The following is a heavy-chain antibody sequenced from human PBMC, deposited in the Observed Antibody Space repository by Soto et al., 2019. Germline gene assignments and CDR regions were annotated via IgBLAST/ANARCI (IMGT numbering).Heavy chain of an antibody. D-gene: IGHD1-26*01. CDR2: VIPIFHTP. CDR1: GGTFNSYA. V-gene: IGHV1-69*01. Sequence: QVVLVPSGPEVNKPGSSVNVSCNASGGTFNSYAIHWVRQAPGPGLEWMGGVIPIFHTPFHAQKFHDRLTVSADDSTATASMELSGLTSGDSATYYCAGGLGVGFDYWGQGTVLAVSS. CDR3: AGGLGVGFDY. J-gene: IGHJ4*02.